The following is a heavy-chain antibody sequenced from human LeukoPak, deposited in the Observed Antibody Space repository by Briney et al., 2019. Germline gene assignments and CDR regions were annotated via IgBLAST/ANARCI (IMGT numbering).Heavy chain of an antibody. CDR3: ASGYSYGYAGGFDY. Sequence: PSQTLSLTCAVSGGSISSGGYSWSWIRQPPGKGLEWIGYIYHSGSTYYNPSLKSRVTISVDRSKNQFSLKLSSVTAADTAVYYCASGYSYGYAGGFDYWGQGTLVTVSS. J-gene: IGHJ4*02. D-gene: IGHD5-18*01. CDR1: GGSISSGGYS. V-gene: IGHV4-30-2*01. CDR2: IYHSGST.